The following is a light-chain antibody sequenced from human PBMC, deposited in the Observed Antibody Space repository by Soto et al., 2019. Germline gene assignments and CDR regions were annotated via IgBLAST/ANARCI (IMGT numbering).Light chain of an antibody. J-gene: IGKJ3*01. CDR1: QSVSKW. CDR2: DAS. CDR3: QEYNSDSGYT. V-gene: IGKV1-5*01. Sequence: DIQMTQSPSTLSASVGDRVTITCRASQSVSKWLAWYQQKPGKAPKLLIYDASNLESGVPSRFSGSGSGTDLTLRISSLQPDDFATYYCQEYNSDSGYTFGPGTKVDV.